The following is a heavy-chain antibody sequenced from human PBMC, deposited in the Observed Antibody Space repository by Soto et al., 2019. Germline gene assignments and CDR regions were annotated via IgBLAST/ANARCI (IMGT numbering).Heavy chain of an antibody. J-gene: IGHJ4*02. CDR3: AREISGSYRFDY. CDR2: MNPNSGNT. CDR1: GYTFTSYD. V-gene: IGHV1-8*01. D-gene: IGHD1-26*01. Sequence: ASVKVSCKASGYTFTSYDINWVRQATGQGLEWMGWMNPNSGNTGYAQKNQGRVTMTRNTSISTAYMELSSLRSEDTAVYYCAREISGSYRFDYWGQGTQVTVSS.